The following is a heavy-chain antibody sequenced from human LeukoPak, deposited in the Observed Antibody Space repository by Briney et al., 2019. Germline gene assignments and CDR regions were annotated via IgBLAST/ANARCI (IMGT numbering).Heavy chain of an antibody. Sequence: GGSLRLSCAASAFTFSSHAMSWVRQTPGKRLEWVSGISADGANTLYADSVKGRFTISRDNSKNTLYLHMRSLRAEDAAMYICVYYDSSGYYYGRLRYWGQGTPVTVSS. D-gene: IGHD3-22*01. CDR3: VYYDSSGYYYGRLRY. CDR1: AFTFSSHA. J-gene: IGHJ4*02. CDR2: ISADGANT. V-gene: IGHV3-23*01.